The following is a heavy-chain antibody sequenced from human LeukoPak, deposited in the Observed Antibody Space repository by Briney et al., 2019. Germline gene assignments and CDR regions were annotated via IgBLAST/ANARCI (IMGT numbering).Heavy chain of an antibody. CDR1: GGSISSHYY. J-gene: IGHJ3*02. CDR3: ATWGGFGEFPYAFDI. CDR2: IYSSGNS. Sequence: SETLSLTCTVSGGSISSHYYWNWFRQPAGKGLEWIGRIYSSGNSYYNASLQSRVTMSVDTSKNQFSLRLSSVTAADTAVYYCATWGGFGEFPYAFDIWGQGTMVTVSS. D-gene: IGHD3-10*01. V-gene: IGHV4-4*07.